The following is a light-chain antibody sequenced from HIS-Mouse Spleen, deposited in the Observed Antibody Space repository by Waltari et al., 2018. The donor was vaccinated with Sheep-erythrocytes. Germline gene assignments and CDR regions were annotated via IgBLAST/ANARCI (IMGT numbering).Light chain of an antibody. V-gene: IGKV1D-13*01. J-gene: IGKJ1*01. CDR3: QQFNNYPRT. CDR2: DAS. Sequence: AIQLTQSPSSLSASVGDRVTITCRASQGISSALAWYQQKPGKAPKLLIYDASSLESGVPSRFSGSGSGTDFTLTNRSLQPEDFAAYYCQQFNNYPRTFGQGTKVEIK. CDR1: QGISSA.